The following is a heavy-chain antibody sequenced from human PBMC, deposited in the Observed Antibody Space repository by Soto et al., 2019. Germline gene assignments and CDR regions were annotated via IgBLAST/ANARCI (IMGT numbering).Heavy chain of an antibody. CDR1: GGSISSSNW. D-gene: IGHD6-19*01. J-gene: IGHJ4*02. Sequence: PSETLSLTCTVSGGSISSSNWWSWVRQPPGKGLEWIGEIYHSGSTNYNPSLKSRVTISVDKSKNQFSLKLSSVTAADTAVYYFATDSNGWYLGFNDWRQATLVTVSS. CDR3: ATDSNGWYLGFND. V-gene: IGHV4-4*02. CDR2: IYHSGST.